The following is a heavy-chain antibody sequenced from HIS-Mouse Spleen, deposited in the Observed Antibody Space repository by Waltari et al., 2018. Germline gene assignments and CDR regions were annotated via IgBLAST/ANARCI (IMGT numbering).Heavy chain of an antibody. D-gene: IGHD6-13*01. J-gene: IGHJ2*01. Sequence: QLQLQESGPGLVKPSETLSLTCTVSGGSISSSSYYCGWIRPPPGKGLGGIGSIYYSGSTYSNPSLKSRVTISVDTSKNQFSLKLSSVTAADTAVYYCAREIPYSSSWYDWYFDLWGRGTLVTVSS. CDR3: AREIPYSSSWYDWYFDL. CDR2: IYYSGST. CDR1: GGSISSSSYY. V-gene: IGHV4-39*07.